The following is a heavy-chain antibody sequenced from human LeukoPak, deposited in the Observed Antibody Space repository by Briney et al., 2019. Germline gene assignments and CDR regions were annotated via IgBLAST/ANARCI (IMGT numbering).Heavy chain of an antibody. CDR1: GFTFSNYW. D-gene: IGHD6-19*01. Sequence: GGSLRLSCAASGFTFSNYWMSWVRQAPGKGLEWVANIKQDGSEKFYVDSVKGLLTISRDNAKNSLYLQMNSLRVEDTAVYYCARVQGSSGPGIFEYWGQGTLVTVSS. V-gene: IGHV3-7*01. CDR2: IKQDGSEK. CDR3: ARVQGSSGPGIFEY. J-gene: IGHJ4*02.